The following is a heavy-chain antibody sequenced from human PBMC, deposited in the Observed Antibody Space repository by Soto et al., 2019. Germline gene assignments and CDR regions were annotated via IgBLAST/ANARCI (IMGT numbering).Heavy chain of an antibody. Sequence: GGSLRLSCAVSGFEIRRFGMRWIRQAPGKGLQWVAYISNDASNEKYVDSVKGRFSIVRDVSKNTLFLDMTSLRLEDSARYHCASRGGLGNYFDSWGQGVLVTVSS. D-gene: IGHD3-16*01. V-gene: IGHV3-30*03. CDR3: ASRGGLGNYFDS. CDR2: ISNDASNE. J-gene: IGHJ4*02. CDR1: GFEIRRFG.